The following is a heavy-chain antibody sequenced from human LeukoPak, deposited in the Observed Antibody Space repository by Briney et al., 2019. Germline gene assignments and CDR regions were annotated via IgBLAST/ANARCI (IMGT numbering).Heavy chain of an antibody. CDR3: AKGHCSSTSCFSQGIDY. J-gene: IGHJ4*02. CDR2: MRYDGSIK. D-gene: IGHD2-2*01. V-gene: IGHV3-30*02. CDR1: GFTFSSHG. Sequence: GGSLRLSCAASGFTFSSHGMHWVRQAPGKGLEWVAFMRYDGSIKYYADSVKGRFTISRDNSKNTLYLQMNSLRAEDTAVYYCAKGHCSSTSCFSQGIDYWGQGTLVTVSS.